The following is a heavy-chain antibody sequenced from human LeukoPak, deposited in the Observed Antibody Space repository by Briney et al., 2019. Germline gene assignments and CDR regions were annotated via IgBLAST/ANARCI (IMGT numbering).Heavy chain of an antibody. J-gene: IGHJ3*02. CDR3: ARDLLGFMATSDAFDI. CDR1: EFILSDYY. D-gene: IGHD5-24*01. CDR2: ISNSGSST. V-gene: IGHV3-11*05. Sequence: GGSLRLSCAASEFILSDYYMSWIRQAPGKGLEGVSYISNSGSSTNYADSVKGRFTISRDNAKNSLYLEMYSLRAEDTALYYCARDLLGFMATSDAFDIWGQGTMVTVSS.